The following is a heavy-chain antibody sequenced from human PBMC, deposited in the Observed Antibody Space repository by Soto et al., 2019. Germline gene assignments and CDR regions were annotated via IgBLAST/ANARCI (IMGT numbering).Heavy chain of an antibody. J-gene: IGHJ6*02. D-gene: IGHD3-10*02. CDR2: IRSEVYSYAT. CDR3: SRCSGSYCMDF. Sequence: EVQLVESGGGLVQPGGSLKVSCAASGFTFSDSTIHWVRQASGKGLEWVGRIRSEVYSYATVGAASVKDRFTISRDDSKNTAYLQMNSLKFEDTAVYYCSRCSGSYCMDFWGQGTTVTVSS. CDR1: GFTFSDST. V-gene: IGHV3-73*02.